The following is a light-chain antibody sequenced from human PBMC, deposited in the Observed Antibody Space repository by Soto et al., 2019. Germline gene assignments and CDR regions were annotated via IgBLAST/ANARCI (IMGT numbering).Light chain of an antibody. CDR3: ATWDRSLSVYVL. J-gene: IGLJ2*01. V-gene: IGLV1-51*01. Sequence: QSVLTQPPSVSAAPGQKVTISCSGSSSNVGSNYVSWYQQLPGTAPKLLIYDNNKRPSGIPDRFSGSKSGTSVTLDITGLQTGDEADYYCATWDRSLSVYVLFGGGTKLTVL. CDR1: SSNVGSNY. CDR2: DNN.